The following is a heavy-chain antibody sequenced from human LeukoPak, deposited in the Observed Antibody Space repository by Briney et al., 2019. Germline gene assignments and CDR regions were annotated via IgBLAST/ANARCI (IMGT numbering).Heavy chain of an antibody. J-gene: IGHJ5*02. V-gene: IGHV3-23*01. CDR1: GFTFSTYA. CDR2: INGRGDNT. CDR3: AKDRVSPGFNLFDP. Sequence: SGGSLRLSCAASGFTFSTYAMSWVRQAPGKGLEWVSAINGRGDNTYYADFVKGRFTISRDNSKSTVFLQMNSLRTEDTAVYYCAKDRVSPGFNLFDPWGQGTLVTVSS. D-gene: IGHD3-16*01.